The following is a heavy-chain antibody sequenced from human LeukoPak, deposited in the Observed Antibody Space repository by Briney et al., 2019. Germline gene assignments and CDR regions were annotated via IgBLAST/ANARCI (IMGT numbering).Heavy chain of an antibody. CDR3: AKRGVVIRVILVGFHKEAYYFDS. CDR1: GLTLSNYG. Sequence: PGGSLRLSCAVSGLTLSNYGMSWVRQAPGKGLEWGAGISGRGGSTNYADSVKGRFTISRDNPKNTLYLQMNILRAEDTPVYFCAKRGVVIRVILVGFHKEAYYFDSWGQGALVTVSS. CDR2: ISGRGGST. D-gene: IGHD3-22*01. V-gene: IGHV3-23*01. J-gene: IGHJ4*02.